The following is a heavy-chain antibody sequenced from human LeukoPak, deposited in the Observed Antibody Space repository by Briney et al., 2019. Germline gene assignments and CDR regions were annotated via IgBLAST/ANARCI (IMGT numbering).Heavy chain of an antibody. D-gene: IGHD3-10*01. CDR2: INPNSGGT. CDR1: GYTFTYYY. Sequence: GASVKVSCKASGYTFTYYYMHWVRQAPGQGLEWMGWINPNSGGTNYAQKFQGRVTMTRDTSISTAYMELSRLRSDDTAVYYCARDLDGKYGSGSLNYYFDYWGQGTLVTVSS. V-gene: IGHV1-2*02. J-gene: IGHJ4*02. CDR3: ARDLDGKYGSGSLNYYFDY.